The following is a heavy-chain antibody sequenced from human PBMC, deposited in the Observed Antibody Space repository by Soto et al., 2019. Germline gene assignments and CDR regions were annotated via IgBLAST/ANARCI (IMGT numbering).Heavy chain of an antibody. CDR1: GYTFTGYY. V-gene: IGHV1-2*04. CDR3: ARGTMITFGGVIAIVY. D-gene: IGHD3-16*02. Sequence: GASVKVSCKASGYTFTGYYMHWVRQAPGQGLEWMGWINPNSGGTNYAQKFQGWVTMTRDTSTSTVYMELSSLRSEDTAVYYCARGTMITFGGVIAIVYWGQGTLVTVSS. CDR2: INPNSGGT. J-gene: IGHJ4*02.